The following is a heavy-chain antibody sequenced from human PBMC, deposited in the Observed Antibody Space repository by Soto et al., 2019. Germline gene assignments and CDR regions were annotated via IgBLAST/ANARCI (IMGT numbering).Heavy chain of an antibody. Sequence: QVQLQQRGAGLLKPSETLSLTCAVYGGSFSGYYWSWIRQPPGKGLEWIGEINHSGSTNYNPSLKSRVTISVDTSKNQFSLKASSVTAADTAVYYCATSYCSGGSCYLDAFDIWGQGTMVTVSS. J-gene: IGHJ3*02. CDR1: GGSFSGYY. CDR2: INHSGST. V-gene: IGHV4-34*01. D-gene: IGHD2-15*01. CDR3: ATSYCSGGSCYLDAFDI.